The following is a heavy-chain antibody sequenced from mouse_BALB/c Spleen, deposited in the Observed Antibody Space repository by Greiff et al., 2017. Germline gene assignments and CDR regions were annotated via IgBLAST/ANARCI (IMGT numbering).Heavy chain of an antibody. CDR1: GYTFTSYW. CDR2: INPSTGYT. V-gene: IGHV1-7*01. Sequence: VQLQQSGAELAKPGASVKMSCKASGYTFTSYWMHWVKQRPGQGLEWIGYINPSTGYTEYNQKFKDKATLTADKSSSTAYMQLSSLTSEDSAVYYCAPYEYYAMDYWGQGTSVTVSS. J-gene: IGHJ4*01. CDR3: APYEYYAMDY. D-gene: IGHD2-3*01.